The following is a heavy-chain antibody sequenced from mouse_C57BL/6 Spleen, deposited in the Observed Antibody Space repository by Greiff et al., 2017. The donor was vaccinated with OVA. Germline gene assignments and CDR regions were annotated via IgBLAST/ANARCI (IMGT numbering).Heavy chain of an antibody. V-gene: IGHV1-5*01. CDR2: IYPGNSDT. D-gene: IGHD1-1*01. Sequence: EVQLQQSGTVLARPGASVKMSCKTSGYTFTSYWMHWVKQRPGQGLEWIGAIYPGNSDTSYNQKFKGKAKLTAVTSASTAYMELSSLTNEDSAVYYGTREAGNDGSSHPWFAYWGQGTLVTVSA. CDR3: TREAGNDGSSHPWFAY. J-gene: IGHJ3*01. CDR1: GYTFTSYW.